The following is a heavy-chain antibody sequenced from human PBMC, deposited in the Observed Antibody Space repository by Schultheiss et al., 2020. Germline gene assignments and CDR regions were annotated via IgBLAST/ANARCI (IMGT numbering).Heavy chain of an antibody. CDR3: ARTDLIRIDP. CDR1: GGSISSYY. J-gene: IGHJ5*02. V-gene: IGHV4-59*06. CDR2: IYYSGST. D-gene: IGHD1-1*01. Sequence: SETLSLTCTVSGGSISSYYWSWIRQPPGKGLEWIGYIYYSGSTYYNPSLKSRVTISVDTSKNQFSLKLSSVTAADTAVYYCARTDLIRIDPWGQGTLVTVSS.